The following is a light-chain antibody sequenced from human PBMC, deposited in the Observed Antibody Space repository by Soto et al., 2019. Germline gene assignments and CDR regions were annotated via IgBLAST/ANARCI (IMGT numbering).Light chain of an antibody. CDR2: DAS. CDR3: HQYYKWPLT. Sequence: DKLMSQPPATLSVSPGERVTLSCRASQSAISNLAWYQQKPGQTPRLLIYDASTRATDIPARFSGSGSGTDFTLTISSLLSEDFAVYYCHQYYKWPLTFGGGTKVDIK. J-gene: IGKJ4*01. V-gene: IGKV3-15*01. CDR1: QSAISN.